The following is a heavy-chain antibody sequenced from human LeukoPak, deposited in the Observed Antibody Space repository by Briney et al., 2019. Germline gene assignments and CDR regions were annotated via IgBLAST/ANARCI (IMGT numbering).Heavy chain of an antibody. CDR2: ITHHGST. V-gene: IGHV4-34*01. J-gene: IGHJ4*02. D-gene: IGHD4-17*01. Sequence: KPSKTLSLTCAVYGGSFSNYYLSWVRQPPGKGLEWIGEITHHGSTNYNPSLKSRVTISVDTSKNQFSLKLSSVAAADTAVYYCAPIFGDYSDFDSWGQGTLVTVSS. CDR1: GGSFSNYY. CDR3: APIFGDYSDFDS.